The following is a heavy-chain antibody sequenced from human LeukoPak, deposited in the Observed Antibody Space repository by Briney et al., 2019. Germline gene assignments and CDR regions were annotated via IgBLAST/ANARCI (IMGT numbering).Heavy chain of an antibody. CDR1: GFTFSSYS. D-gene: IGHD3-3*01. CDR3: AREDVRDYDFWSDHCYMDV. J-gene: IGHJ6*03. CDR2: ISSSSSTI. V-gene: IGHV3-48*04. Sequence: GGSLRLSCAASGFTFSSYSMNWVRQAPGKGLEWVSYISSSSSTIYYADSVKGRFTISRDNAKNSLYLQMNSLRAEDTAVYYCAREDVRDYDFWSDHCYMDVWGKGTTVTVSS.